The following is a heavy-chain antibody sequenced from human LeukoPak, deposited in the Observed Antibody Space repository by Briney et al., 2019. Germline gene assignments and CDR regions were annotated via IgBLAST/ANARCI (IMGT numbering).Heavy chain of an antibody. CDR2: LHHTGGT. J-gene: IGHJ6*03. CDR3: VRATDSRTPRPSFYYHYMDV. V-gene: IGHV4-38-2*02. D-gene: IGHD6-6*01. Sequence: SETLSLTCSVSNYSISNGYFWGWIRPPPGRGLEWIGSLHHTGGTYYKPSLNSRVTISVDTSKNQFSLRLSSVTAADTAVYYCVRATDSRTPRPSFYYHYMDVWGKGTTVTVSS. CDR1: NYSISNGYF.